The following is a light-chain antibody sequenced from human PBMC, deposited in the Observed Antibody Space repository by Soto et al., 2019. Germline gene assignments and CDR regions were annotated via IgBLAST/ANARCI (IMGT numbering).Light chain of an antibody. J-gene: IGKJ4*01. V-gene: IGKV1-5*01. CDR1: ENIFRF. CDR2: AAS. CDR3: QHYHSQSIT. Sequence: FLLIQSPATLFASVGDRITITFRASENIFRFLAWYQQRSGSAPNLLIYAASDLEKGVPSRFSGSGSGTEFTLTIDNLQPNDSATYFCQHYHSQSITFGGGTQVDVK.